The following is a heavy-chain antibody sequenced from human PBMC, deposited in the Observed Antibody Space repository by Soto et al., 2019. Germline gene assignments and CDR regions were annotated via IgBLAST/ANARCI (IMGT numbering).Heavy chain of an antibody. J-gene: IGHJ4*02. CDR2: IYYSGST. CDR1: GGSISSGDYY. V-gene: IGHV4-30-4*01. D-gene: IGHD3-10*01. Sequence: SETLSLTCTVSGGSISSGDYYWSWIRQPPGKGLEWIGYIYYSGSTYYNPSLKSRVTISVDTSKNQFSLKLSSVTAADTAVYYCASMDMVRGVIIDYWGQGTLVTVSS. CDR3: ASMDMVRGVIIDY.